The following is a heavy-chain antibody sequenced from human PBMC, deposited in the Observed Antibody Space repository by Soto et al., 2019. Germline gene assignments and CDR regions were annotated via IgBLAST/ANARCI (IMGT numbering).Heavy chain of an antibody. D-gene: IGHD3-22*01. CDR2: ISGSGGST. CDR3: AKGYYYDSSGYYFRWFDP. CDR1: GFTFSSYA. V-gene: IGHV3-23*01. Sequence: PGGSLRLSCAASGFTFSSYAMSWVRQAPGKGLEWVSAISGSGGSTYYADSVKGRFTISRDNSKNTLYLQMNSLRAEDTAVYYCAKGYYYDSSGYYFRWFDPWGQGTLVTVSS. J-gene: IGHJ5*02.